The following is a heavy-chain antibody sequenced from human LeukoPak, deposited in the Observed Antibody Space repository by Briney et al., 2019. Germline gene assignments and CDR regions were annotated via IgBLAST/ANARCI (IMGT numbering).Heavy chain of an antibody. Sequence: XSVKVSCKASGGTFSSYAISWVRQAPGQGLEWMGGIIPIFGTANYAQKFQGRVTITADESTSTAYMELSSLRSEDTAVYYCARVGTAMGFYYMDVWGKGTTVTVSS. CDR3: ARVGTAMGFYYMDV. CDR2: IIPIFGTA. J-gene: IGHJ6*03. CDR1: GGTFSSYA. D-gene: IGHD5-18*01. V-gene: IGHV1-69*01.